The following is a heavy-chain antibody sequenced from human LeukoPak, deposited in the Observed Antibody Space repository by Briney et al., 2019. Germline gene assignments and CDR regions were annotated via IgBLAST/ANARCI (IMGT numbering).Heavy chain of an antibody. Sequence: GGSLRLSCAASGFTFSSYWMSWARQAPGKGLEWVANIKQDGSEKYYVDSVKGRFTTSRDNAKNSLYLQMNSLRAEDTAVYYCARARILYYQGGNWFDPWGQGTLVTVSS. CDR2: IKQDGSEK. J-gene: IGHJ5*02. D-gene: IGHD2-8*01. V-gene: IGHV3-7*01. CDR3: ARARILYYQGGNWFDP. CDR1: GFTFSSYW.